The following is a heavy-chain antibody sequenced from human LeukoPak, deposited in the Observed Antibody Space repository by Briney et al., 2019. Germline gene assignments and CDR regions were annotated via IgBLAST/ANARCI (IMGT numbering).Heavy chain of an antibody. D-gene: IGHD2-21*02. CDR2: INPNSGGT. CDR1: GYTFTGYY. CDR3: ARVAKYCGGDCYVPDAFDI. J-gene: IGHJ3*02. Sequence: ASVKVSCKASGYTFTGYYMHWVRQAPGQGLEWMGWINPNSGGTNYAQKFQGRVTITRDTSISTAYMELSRLRSDDTAVYYCARVAKYCGGDCYVPDAFDIWGQGTMVTVSS. V-gene: IGHV1-2*02.